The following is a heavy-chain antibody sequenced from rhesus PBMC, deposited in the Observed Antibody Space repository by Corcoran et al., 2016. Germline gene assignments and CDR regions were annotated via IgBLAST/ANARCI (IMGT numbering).Heavy chain of an antibody. D-gene: IGHD6-31*01. Sequence: EVQLVETGGGLVQPGGSLRLSCAASGFTFSSYARQWVRQAPGKGLEWISAINRGGGNTYYADSVKGRFTISRDNSKTTPSLQMNSLRAEDTAVYYCATKGSGWYDPIFDYWGQGVLVTVSS. CDR3: ATKGSGWYDPIFDY. CDR1: GFTFSSYA. J-gene: IGHJ4*01. CDR2: INRGGGNT. V-gene: IGHV3-103*01.